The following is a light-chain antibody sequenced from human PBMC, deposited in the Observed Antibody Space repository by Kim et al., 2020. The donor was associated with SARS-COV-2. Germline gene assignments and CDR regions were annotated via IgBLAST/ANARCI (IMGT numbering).Light chain of an antibody. V-gene: IGLV2-8*01. Sequence: GPSDPISCTGTSRDVGGYNYVSWYQQHPGKAPKLMIYEVSKRPSGVPDRFSGSKSGSTASLTVSGLQAEDEADYYCSSYAGSNNLVFGGGTQLTVL. CDR2: EVS. CDR3: SSYAGSNNLV. J-gene: IGLJ3*02. CDR1: SRDVGGYNY.